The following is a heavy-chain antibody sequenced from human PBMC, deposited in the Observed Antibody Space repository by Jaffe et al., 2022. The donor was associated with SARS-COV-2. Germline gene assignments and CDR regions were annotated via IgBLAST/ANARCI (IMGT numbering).Heavy chain of an antibody. V-gene: IGHV3-23*01. CDR1: GFTFSSHA. J-gene: IGHJ3*02. CDR2: ISGSGGDT. D-gene: IGHD2-21*02. CDR3: ASPFCGANCYSFSSAFDI. Sequence: EVQLLESGGGLVQPGGSLRLSCAASGFTFSSHAMTWVRQAPGKGLEWVSAISGSGGDTFYAESVKGRFTIARDNSKNTLSLQMNSLRAEDTAVYYCASPFCGANCYSFSSAFDIWGQGTMVTVSS.